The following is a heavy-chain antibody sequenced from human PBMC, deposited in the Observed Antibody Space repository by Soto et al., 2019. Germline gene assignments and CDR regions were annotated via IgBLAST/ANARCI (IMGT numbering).Heavy chain of an antibody. V-gene: IGHV1-8*01. D-gene: IGHD5-18*01. CDR3: ARVRGYSYGYDYYYYGMDV. J-gene: IGHJ6*02. Sequence: ASVKVSCKASGYTFTSYDINWVRQATGQGLEWMGWMNPNSGNTGYAQKFRGRVTMTRNTSISTAYMELSSLRSEDTAVYYCARVRGYSYGYDYYYYGMDVWGQGTTVTVS. CDR1: GYTFTSYD. CDR2: MNPNSGNT.